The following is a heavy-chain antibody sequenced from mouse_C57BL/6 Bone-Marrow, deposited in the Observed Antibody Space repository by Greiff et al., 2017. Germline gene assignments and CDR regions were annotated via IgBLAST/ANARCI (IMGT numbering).Heavy chain of an antibody. D-gene: IGHD2-3*01. V-gene: IGHV1-54*01. CDR2: INPGSGGT. J-gene: IGHJ3*01. CDR3: ARDDGYPCAY. CDR1: GYAFTNYL. Sequence: QVQLKESGAELVRPGTSVKVSCKASGYAFTNYLLEWVKQRPGQGLEWIGVINPGSGGTNYNEKFKGKATLTADKSSSTAYMQLSSLTSEDAAVYFCARDDGYPCAYWGKGTLVTVSA.